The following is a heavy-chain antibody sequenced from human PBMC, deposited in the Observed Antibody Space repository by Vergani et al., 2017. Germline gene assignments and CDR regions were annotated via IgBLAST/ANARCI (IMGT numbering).Heavy chain of an antibody. V-gene: IGHV1-2*02. CDR1: GYTFTGYY. J-gene: IGHJ4*02. CDR3: ARVIAVAGSTKGFGY. D-gene: IGHD6-19*01. Sequence: QVQLVQSGAEVKKPGASVKVSCKASGYTFTGYYMHWVRQAPGQGLEWMGWINPNSGGTNYAQKFQGRVTMTRDKSISTAYMELSRLRSDDTAVYYCARVIAVAGSTKGFGYWRQGTLVTVSS. CDR2: INPNSGGT.